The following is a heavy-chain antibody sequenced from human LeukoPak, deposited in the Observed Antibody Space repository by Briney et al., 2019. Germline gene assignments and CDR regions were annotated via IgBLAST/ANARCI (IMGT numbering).Heavy chain of an antibody. CDR1: GFTFDDYA. V-gene: IGHV3-9*01. CDR3: AKVSPRYCSGGSCYSHFDY. Sequence: GGSLRLSCAASGFTFDDYAMHWVRHAPGKGLEWVSGISWNSGSIGYADSVKGRFTISRDNAKNSLYLQMNSLRAEDTALYYCAKVSPRYCSGGSCYSHFDYWGQGTLVTVSS. D-gene: IGHD2-15*01. CDR2: ISWNSGSI. J-gene: IGHJ4*02.